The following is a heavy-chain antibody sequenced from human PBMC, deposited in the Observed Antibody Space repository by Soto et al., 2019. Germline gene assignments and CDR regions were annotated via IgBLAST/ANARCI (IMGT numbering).Heavy chain of an antibody. CDR2: IWYDGSNK. Sequence: QVQLVESGGGVVQPGRSLRLSCAASGFTFSSYGIHWVRQAPGKGLEWVAVIWYDGSNKYYADSVKGRFTISRDNSKNTLYLQMNSLRAEDTAVYYCARYDSSVGAIDYWGQGTLVTVSS. CDR3: ARYDSSVGAIDY. V-gene: IGHV3-33*01. J-gene: IGHJ4*02. D-gene: IGHD3-22*01. CDR1: GFTFSSYG.